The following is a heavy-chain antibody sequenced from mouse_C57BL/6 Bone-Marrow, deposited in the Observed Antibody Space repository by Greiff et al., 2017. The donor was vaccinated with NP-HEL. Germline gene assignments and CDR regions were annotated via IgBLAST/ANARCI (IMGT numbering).Heavy chain of an antibody. V-gene: IGHV5-12*01. CDR1: GFTFSDYY. J-gene: IGHJ1*03. Sequence: DVQLVESGGGLVQPGGSLKLSCAASGFTFSDYYMYWVRQTPEKRLEWVAYISNGGGSTYYPDTVKGRFTISRDNAKNTLYLQMSRLKSEDTAMYYCARRSLGYWYFDVWGTGTTVTVSS. CDR2: ISNGGGST. D-gene: IGHD4-1*01. CDR3: ARRSLGYWYFDV.